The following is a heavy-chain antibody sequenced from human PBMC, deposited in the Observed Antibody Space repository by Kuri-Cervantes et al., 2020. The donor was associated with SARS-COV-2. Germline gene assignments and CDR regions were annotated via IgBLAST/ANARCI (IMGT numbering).Heavy chain of an antibody. D-gene: IGHD3-3*01. CDR2: IYHSGST. Sequence: GSLRLSCAVSGGSISSSNWWSWVCQPPGKGLEWIGEIYHSGSTNYNPSLKSRVTISVDKSKNQFSLKLSSVTAADTAVYYCARAPTIFGVVIRWFDPWGQGTLVTVSS. CDR1: GGSISSSNW. V-gene: IGHV4-4*02. J-gene: IGHJ5*02. CDR3: ARAPTIFGVVIRWFDP.